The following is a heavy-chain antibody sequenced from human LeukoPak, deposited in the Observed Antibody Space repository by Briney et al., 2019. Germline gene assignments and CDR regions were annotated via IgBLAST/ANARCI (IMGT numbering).Heavy chain of an antibody. CDR1: GYTFTGYY. J-gene: IGHJ4*02. D-gene: IGHD6-6*01. Sequence: ASVKVSCKASGYTFTGYYMHWVRQAPGQGLEWMGWINPNSGGTNYAQKFQGRVTMTRDTSISTAYMELSRLRSDDTAVYYCARVLKRTSSSIGYWGQGTLVTVSS. CDR3: ARVLKRTSSSIGY. CDR2: INPNSGGT. V-gene: IGHV1-2*02.